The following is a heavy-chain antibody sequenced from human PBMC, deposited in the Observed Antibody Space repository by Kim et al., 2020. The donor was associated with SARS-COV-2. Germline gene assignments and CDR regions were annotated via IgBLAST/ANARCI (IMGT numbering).Heavy chain of an antibody. D-gene: IGHD1-20*01. V-gene: IGHV1-69*01. J-gene: IGHJ3*02. CDR3: AREITPPFKNGAFDI. Sequence: QKCQGRVTITADESTSTAYMELSSLRSEDTAVYYCAREITPPFKNGAFDIWGKGTMVTVSS.